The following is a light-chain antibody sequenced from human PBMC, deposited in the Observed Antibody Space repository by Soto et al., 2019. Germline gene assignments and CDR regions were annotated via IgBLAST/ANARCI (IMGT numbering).Light chain of an antibody. CDR3: QHYKSYSEA. Sequence: DIQMTQSPSTLSGSVGDRVTITCRASQTISSWLAWYQQKPGKAPKLLIYKASTLKSGVPSRFSGIGSGTEFTLTISSLQPDDFATYYCQHYKSYSEAFGQGTKVELK. J-gene: IGKJ1*01. V-gene: IGKV1-5*03. CDR2: KAS. CDR1: QTISSW.